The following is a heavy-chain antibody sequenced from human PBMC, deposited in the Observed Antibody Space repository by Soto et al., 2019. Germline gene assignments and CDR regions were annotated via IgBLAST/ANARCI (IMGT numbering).Heavy chain of an antibody. Sequence: QVHLVQSGAEVKKPGSSVKVSCKASGGIFNNYAFSWVRQAPGQGLEWMGGITPILDTPTYAQRFQDRVAITEDASTTTVYMELGRLRSEDTAVYFCAREDVVYFGGSTCFVFDSWGQGTMVIVSS. V-gene: IGHV1-69*01. J-gene: IGHJ4*02. CDR2: ITPILDTP. CDR1: GGIFNNYA. D-gene: IGHD2-21*01. CDR3: AREDVVYFGGSTCFVFDS.